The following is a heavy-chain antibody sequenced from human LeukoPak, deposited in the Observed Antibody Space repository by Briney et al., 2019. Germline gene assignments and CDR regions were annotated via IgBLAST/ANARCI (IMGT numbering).Heavy chain of an antibody. CDR3: ASWSVDTAMVPYYYYMDV. J-gene: IGHJ6*03. CDR1: GGSISSGSYY. D-gene: IGHD5-18*01. CDR2: IYTSGST. Sequence: SQTLSLTCTVSGGSISSGSYYWSWIRQPAGKGLEWIGRIYTSGSTNYNPSLKSRVTISVDTSKNQFSLKLSSVTAADTAVYYCASWSVDTAMVPYYYYMDVWGKGTTVTVSS. V-gene: IGHV4-61*02.